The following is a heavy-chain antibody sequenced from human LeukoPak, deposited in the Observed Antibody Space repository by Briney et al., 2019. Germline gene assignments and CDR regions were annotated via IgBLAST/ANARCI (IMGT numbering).Heavy chain of an antibody. CDR3: ARDAQRGFDYSNSLEY. CDR1: GFIFSHYG. CDR2: IWSDASNR. Sequence: PGGSLRLSCAASGFIFSHYGMHWVRQAPGKGLEWAAVIWSDASNRFYAGSVKGRFTISRDNSQNTLFLQMNSLRAEDTAMYYCARDAQRGFDYSNSLEYWGHGTLVTVSS. D-gene: IGHD4-11*01. V-gene: IGHV3-33*01. J-gene: IGHJ4*01.